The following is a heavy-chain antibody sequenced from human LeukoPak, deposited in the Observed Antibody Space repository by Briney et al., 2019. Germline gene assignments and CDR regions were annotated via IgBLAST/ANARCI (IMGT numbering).Heavy chain of an antibody. CDR2: MNSDGSNT. J-gene: IGHJ3*02. CDR1: GFTFSNYW. Sequence: GGSLRLSCAASGFTFSNYWMHWVRQAPGKGLVWVSRMNSDGSNTGYADSVKGRFSISRDNSKNTLYLQMNSLRAVDTAAYYCARISLGAFDIWGQGTMVTVSS. CDR3: ARISLGAFDI. V-gene: IGHV3-74*01. D-gene: IGHD2/OR15-2a*01.